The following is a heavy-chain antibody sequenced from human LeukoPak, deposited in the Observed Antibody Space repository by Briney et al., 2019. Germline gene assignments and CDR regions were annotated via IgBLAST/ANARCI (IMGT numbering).Heavy chain of an antibody. Sequence: ASVKVSCKASGYTFTGYYMHWVRQAPGQGLEWMGWINPNSGGTNYAQKLQGRVTMTTDTSTSTAYMELRSLRSDDTAVYYCARHRGSGYYGSGAFDIWGQGTMVTVSS. D-gene: IGHD3-3*01. J-gene: IGHJ3*02. V-gene: IGHV1-2*02. CDR2: INPNSGGT. CDR1: GYTFTGYY. CDR3: ARHRGSGYYGSGAFDI.